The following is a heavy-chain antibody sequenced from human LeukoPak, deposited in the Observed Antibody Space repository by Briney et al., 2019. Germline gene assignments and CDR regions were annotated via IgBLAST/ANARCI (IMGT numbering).Heavy chain of an antibody. D-gene: IGHD3-22*01. J-gene: IGHJ3*02. CDR2: ISSGSSNI. Sequence: GGSLRLSCVASGFTFSIYSMNWVRQAPGKGLEWLSYISSGSSNIRYADSVKGRFTVSRDNAKNSLYLQMNSLRVEDTAVYYCARERAFYDSSGYSGRHAFDIWGQGTMVTVSS. CDR3: ARERAFYDSSGYSGRHAFDI. V-gene: IGHV3-48*04. CDR1: GFTFSIYS.